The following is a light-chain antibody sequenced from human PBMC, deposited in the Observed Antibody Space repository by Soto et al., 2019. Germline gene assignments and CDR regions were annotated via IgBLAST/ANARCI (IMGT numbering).Light chain of an antibody. V-gene: IGKV3-20*01. CDR3: QQYGSSPQT. Sequence: EIVLTQSPDTLSLSPGEGVTLSCRASQSVVSDYVAWYQQKPGQAPRLLIYGASSRATGIPDRFSGSGSGTDFTLTISRLEPEDFAVYYCQQYGSSPQTFGQGTRWIS. J-gene: IGKJ1*01. CDR2: GAS. CDR1: QSVVSDY.